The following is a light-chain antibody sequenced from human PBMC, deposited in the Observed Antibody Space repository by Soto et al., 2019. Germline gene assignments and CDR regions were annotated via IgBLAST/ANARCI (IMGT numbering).Light chain of an antibody. V-gene: IGLV2-23*02. CDR3: FPYKGISTYIFV. CDR1: SRDIGTSNL. J-gene: IGLJ1*01. Sequence: QSALPQPASVSGSPGQSITISCTGTSRDIGTSNLVSWYQQYPGKAPKLMIYEVTKRPSGISSRFSGSKSGNTASRTISGLQPEDEADYYCFPYKGISTYIFVFGTGTKLTVL. CDR2: EVT.